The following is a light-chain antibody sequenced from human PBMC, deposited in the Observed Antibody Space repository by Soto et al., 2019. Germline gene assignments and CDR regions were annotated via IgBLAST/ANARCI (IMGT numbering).Light chain of an antibody. J-gene: IGKJ4*01. CDR3: QQYNNWHLT. CDR1: QSVSSN. CDR2: GAS. Sequence: EIVMPQSPATLSVSPGERATLSCRASQSVSSNLAWYQQKPGQAPRLLIYGASTRATGIPARFSGSGSGTEFTLTISSLQSEDFAVYYCQQYNNWHLTFGGGTKVEIK. V-gene: IGKV3-15*01.